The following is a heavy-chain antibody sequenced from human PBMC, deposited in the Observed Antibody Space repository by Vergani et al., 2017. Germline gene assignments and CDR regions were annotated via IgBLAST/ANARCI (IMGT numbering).Heavy chain of an antibody. CDR1: GFTFSSYA. CDR2: ISGPGGGT. CDR3: AKPDLGSDAFNI. V-gene: IGHV3-23*01. J-gene: IGHJ3*02. Sequence: EVQLLESGGGLVQPGGSLRLSCAASGFTFSSYAMNWVRQAPGKGLEWVSAISGPGGGTYYADSVKGRFTISRANSKNTLYLQMNSLRAEDTAVYYCAKPDLGSDAFNIWGQGTMVTVSS. D-gene: IGHD7-27*01.